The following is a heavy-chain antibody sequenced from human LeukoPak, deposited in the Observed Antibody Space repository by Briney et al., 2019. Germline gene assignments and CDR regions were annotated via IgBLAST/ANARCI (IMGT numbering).Heavy chain of an antibody. CDR3: VKDISGFYFGADY. J-gene: IGHJ4*02. Sequence: GRSLRLSCAASGFTFSSYGMHWVRQAPGKGLEWVAVISYDGSNKYYADSVKGRFTISRDNAKRSLYLQMDSLRVEDTALYYCVKDISGFYFGADYWGQGTLVTVSS. CDR2: ISYDGSNK. CDR1: GFTFSSYG. V-gene: IGHV3-30*18. D-gene: IGHD3-22*01.